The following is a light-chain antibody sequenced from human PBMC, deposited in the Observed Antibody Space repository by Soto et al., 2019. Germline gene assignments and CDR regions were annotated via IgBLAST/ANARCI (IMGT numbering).Light chain of an antibody. CDR2: DAS. J-gene: IGKJ4*01. CDR3: QQYDNLLLT. V-gene: IGKV1-33*01. Sequence: DIQMTQSPSSLSASVGDRVTITFQASQDISNYLNWYQQKPGKAPKLLIYDASNLETGVPSRFSGSGSGTDFTFTISSLQPEDIATHYCQQYDNLLLTFGGGTKVDIK. CDR1: QDISNY.